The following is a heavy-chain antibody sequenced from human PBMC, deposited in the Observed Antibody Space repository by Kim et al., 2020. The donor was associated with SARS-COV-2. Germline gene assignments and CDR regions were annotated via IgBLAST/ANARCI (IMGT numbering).Heavy chain of an antibody. Sequence: PSLKSRVTISVDPSKNQFSLKLSSLTAADTAVYYCAGVRSFFGVVRNFDYWGQGTLVTVSS. J-gene: IGHJ4*02. CDR3: AGVRSFFGVVRNFDY. V-gene: IGHV4-31*02. D-gene: IGHD3-3*01.